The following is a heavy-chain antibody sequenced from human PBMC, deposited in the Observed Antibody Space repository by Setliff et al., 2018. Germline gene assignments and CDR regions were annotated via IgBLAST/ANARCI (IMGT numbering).Heavy chain of an antibody. V-gene: IGHV3-21*06. CDR3: AREASSGYLYYYMDV. CDR2: ISSSSSYI. CDR1: GFTFSRYN. D-gene: IGHD6-25*01. J-gene: IGHJ6*03. Sequence: GSLRLSCALSGFTFSRYNMNWVRQAPGKGLEWVSSISSSSSYIYYADSVEGRFTISRDNAKNSLYLQMNSLRVEDTAVYYCAREASSGYLYYYMDVWGTGTTVTVS.